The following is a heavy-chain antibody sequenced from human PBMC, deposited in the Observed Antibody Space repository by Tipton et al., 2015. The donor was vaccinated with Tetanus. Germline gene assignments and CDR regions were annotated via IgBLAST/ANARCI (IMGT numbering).Heavy chain of an antibody. CDR3: TRARSSSGDLFDY. CDR2: IRSKAYGGTT. Sequence: SLRLSCTASGFTFGDYAMSWVRQAPGKGLEWVGFIRSKAYGGTTEYAASVKGRFTISRDDSKSIAYLQMNSLKTEDTAVYYCTRARSSSGDLFDYWGQGTLVTVSS. J-gene: IGHJ4*02. D-gene: IGHD3-22*01. V-gene: IGHV3-49*04. CDR1: GFTFGDYA.